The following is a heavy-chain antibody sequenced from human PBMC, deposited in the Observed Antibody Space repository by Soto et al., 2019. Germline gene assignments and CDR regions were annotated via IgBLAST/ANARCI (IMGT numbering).Heavy chain of an antibody. Sequence: TLSLTCTVSGGSISSGGYYWSWIRQHPGKGLEWIGYIYYSGSTYYNPSLKSRVTISVDTSKNQFSLKLSSVTAADTAVYYCARNPGPYYYDSSGYYYYYDYWGQGTLVTVSS. D-gene: IGHD3-22*01. CDR3: ARNPGPYYYDSSGYYYYYDY. CDR2: IYYSGST. J-gene: IGHJ4*02. CDR1: GGSISSGGYY. V-gene: IGHV4-31*03.